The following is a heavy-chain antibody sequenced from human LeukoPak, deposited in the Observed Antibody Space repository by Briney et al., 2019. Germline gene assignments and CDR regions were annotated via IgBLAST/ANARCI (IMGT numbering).Heavy chain of an antibody. CDR1: GYTFTVYY. V-gene: IGHV1-2*02. CDR3: ARDRDDIFDI. D-gene: IGHD5-24*01. Sequence: ATVKVSCKASGYTFTVYYMHWVRQAPGQGLEWMGWIKTNSGGTNYAQKFQGRVTMTRDTSISTAYMELNSLRSDDTAVYYCARDRDDIFDIWGQGTMVTVSA. CDR2: IKTNSGGT. J-gene: IGHJ3*02.